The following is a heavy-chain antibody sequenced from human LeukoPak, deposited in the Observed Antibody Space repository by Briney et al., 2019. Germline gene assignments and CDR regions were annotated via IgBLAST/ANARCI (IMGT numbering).Heavy chain of an antibody. CDR2: INSSGGST. CDR1: GYTFTSYY. J-gene: IGHJ4*02. V-gene: IGHV1-46*01. Sequence: ASVKVSCKASGYTFTSYYMHWVRQAPGQGLEWMGIINSSGGSTSYAQKFQGRVTMTRDTSTSTVYMGLSSLRSEDTAVYYCARDIGYCTNGVCYLFDYWGQGTLVTVSS. D-gene: IGHD2-8*01. CDR3: ARDIGYCTNGVCYLFDY.